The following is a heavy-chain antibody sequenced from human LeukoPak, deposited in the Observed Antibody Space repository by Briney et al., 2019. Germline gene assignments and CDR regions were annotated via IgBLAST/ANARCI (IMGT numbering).Heavy chain of an antibody. V-gene: IGHV3-30*04. CDR1: GFTFSSYA. D-gene: IGHD1-26*01. CDR2: ISYDGSNK. J-gene: IGHJ6*03. CDR3: ARGGYGASTPYYMDV. Sequence: GGSLRLSCAASGFTFSSYAMHWVRQAPGKGLEWVAVISYDGSNKYYADSVKGRFTISRDNSKNTLYLQMNSLRAEDTAVYYCARGGYGASTPYYMDVWGKGTTVTVSS.